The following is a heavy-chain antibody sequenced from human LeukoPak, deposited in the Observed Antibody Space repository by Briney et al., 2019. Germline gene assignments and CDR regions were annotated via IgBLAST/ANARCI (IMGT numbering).Heavy chain of an antibody. D-gene: IGHD5-12*01. CDR3: TTDMGIVATIY. V-gene: IGHV3-15*01. J-gene: IGHJ4*02. Sequence: PGGSLRLSCAASGFTFSNAWMSWVLHAPGKGLAWVGRIKSKTDGGTTDYAAPVKGRFTISRDDSKNTLYLQMNSLKTEDTAVYYCTTDMGIVATIYWGQGTLVTVSS. CDR1: GFTFSNAW. CDR2: IKSKTDGGTT.